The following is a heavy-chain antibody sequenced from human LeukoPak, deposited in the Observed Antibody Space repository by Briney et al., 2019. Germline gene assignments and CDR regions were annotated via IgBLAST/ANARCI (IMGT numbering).Heavy chain of an antibody. D-gene: IGHD3-22*01. CDR2: ISGSGGST. V-gene: IGHV3-23*01. CDR3: AKDRTYYYDSSGRHFDY. J-gene: IGHJ4*02. Sequence: GGSLRLFCVASGFPFSTYSMNWVRQAPGKGLEWVSAISGSGGSTYYADSVKGRFTISRDNSKNTLYLQMNSLRAEDTAVYYCAKDRTYYYDSSGRHFDYWGQGTLVAVSS. CDR1: GFPFSTYS.